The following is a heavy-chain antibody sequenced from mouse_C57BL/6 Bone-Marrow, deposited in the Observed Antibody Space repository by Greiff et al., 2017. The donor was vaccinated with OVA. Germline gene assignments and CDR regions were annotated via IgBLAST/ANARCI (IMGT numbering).Heavy chain of an antibody. V-gene: IGHV5-6*01. D-gene: IGHD1-1*01. J-gene: IGHJ2*01. Sequence: EVHLVESGGDLVKPGGSLKLSCAASGFTFSSYGMSWVRQTPDKRLEWVATISSGGSYTYYPDSVKGRFTISRDNAKNTLYLQMSSLKSEDTAMYYCARRGYYGSSYGFDYWGQGTTLTVSS. CDR2: ISSGGSYT. CDR3: ARRGYYGSSYGFDY. CDR1: GFTFSSYG.